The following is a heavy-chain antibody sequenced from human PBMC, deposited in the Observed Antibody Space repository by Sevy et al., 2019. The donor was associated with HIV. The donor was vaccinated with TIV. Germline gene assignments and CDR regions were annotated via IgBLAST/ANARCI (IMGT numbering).Heavy chain of an antibody. J-gene: IGHJ6*02. D-gene: IGHD5-12*01. CDR1: GGSISSSSYY. V-gene: IGHV4-39*01. CDR2: IYYSGST. CDR3: AGRIVATTNNPEYYYYYGMDV. Sequence: SETLSLTCTVSGGSISSSSYYWGWIRQPPGTGLEWIGSIYYSGSTYYNPSLKSRVTISVDTSKNQFSLKLSSVTAADTAVYYCAGRIVATTNNPEYYYYYGMDVWGQGTTVTVSS.